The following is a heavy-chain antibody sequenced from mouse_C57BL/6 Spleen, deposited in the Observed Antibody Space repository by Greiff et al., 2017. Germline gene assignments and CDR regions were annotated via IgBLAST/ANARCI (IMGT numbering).Heavy chain of an antibody. D-gene: IGHD4-1*01. Sequence: QVQLQQPGAELVKPGASVKMSCKASGYTFTSYWITWVKQRPGQGLEWIGDIYPGSGSTNYNGKFKSKATLTVDTSSSTAYMQLSSLTSEDSAVYYWAINWDGTHVDDWGKGTTLTVSS. CDR2: IYPGSGST. CDR1: GYTFTSYW. V-gene: IGHV1-55*01. J-gene: IGHJ2*01. CDR3: AINWDGTHVDD.